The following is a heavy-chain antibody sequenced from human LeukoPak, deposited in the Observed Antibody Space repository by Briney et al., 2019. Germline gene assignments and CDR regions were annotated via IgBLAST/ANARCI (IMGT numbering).Heavy chain of an antibody. D-gene: IGHD1-26*01. CDR1: GFPFSSYA. V-gene: IGHV3-23*01. Sequence: PGASLRHSCAASGFPFSSYAMSWVRQAPAKGLEWVSAISGSGGSTYYADSVKGRFTISSDNSKNTLYLQMNSLRAEDTAVYYCAKAYIVGATDDACDIWGQGTMVTVSS. CDR3: AKAYIVGATDDACDI. CDR2: ISGSGGST. J-gene: IGHJ3*02.